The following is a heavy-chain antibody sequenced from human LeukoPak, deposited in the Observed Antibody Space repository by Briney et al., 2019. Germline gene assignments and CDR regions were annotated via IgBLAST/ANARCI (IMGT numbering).Heavy chain of an antibody. D-gene: IGHD4-17*01. CDR2: INPNSGGT. CDR3: ARPRDYGDYDAFDI. J-gene: IGHJ3*02. V-gene: IGHV1-2*02. Sequence: ASVKVSCKASGYTFTGYYMHWVRQAPGQGLEWMGWINPNSGGTDYAQKFQGRVTMTSDTSISTAYMELSRLRFDDTAVYYCARPRDYGDYDAFDIWGQGTMVTVSS. CDR1: GYTFTGYY.